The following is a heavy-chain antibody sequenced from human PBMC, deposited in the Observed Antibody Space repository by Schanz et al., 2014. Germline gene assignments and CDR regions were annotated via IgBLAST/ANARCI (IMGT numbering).Heavy chain of an antibody. D-gene: IGHD3-9*01. CDR3: ANDHAGSDILTALGN. J-gene: IGHJ4*02. Sequence: VQLLESGGGLVQPGGSLRLSCAASGFSFSTHWMAWVRQAPGKGLEWVGFISFDGRNTGYAHSVKGRFTISRDNSKNTLYLQMNSLRAEDTAVYYCANDHAGSDILTALGNWGQGTLVTVSS. CDR1: GFSFSTHW. CDR2: ISFDGRNT. V-gene: IGHV3-30*18.